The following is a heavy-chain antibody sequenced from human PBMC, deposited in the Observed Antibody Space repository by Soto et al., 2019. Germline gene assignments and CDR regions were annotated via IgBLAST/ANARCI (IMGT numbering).Heavy chain of an antibody. V-gene: IGHV3-30*03. D-gene: IGHD2-15*01. CDR1: GFTFSSYV. CDR3: ARDQQGYYYDF. J-gene: IGHJ4*02. CDR2: ISYDGDKK. Sequence: QVELVESGGGVVQPGRSLRLSCAASGFTFSSYVMHWVRQAPGKGLEWVAVISYDGDKKNYGDSVKGRFTISRDNSKNTLYLQMNSLRAEDTAVYYCARDQQGYYYDFWGQGTLVTVSS.